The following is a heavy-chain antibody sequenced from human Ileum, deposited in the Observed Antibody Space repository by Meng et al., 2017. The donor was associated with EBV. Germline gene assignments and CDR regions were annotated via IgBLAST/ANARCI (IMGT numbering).Heavy chain of an antibody. V-gene: IGHV3-74*01. CDR2: ISHDGTNT. J-gene: IGHJ4*02. CDR1: GFTFSSYW. Sequence: QLVESGGGLVQPGGSMRLSCVASGFTFSSYWMHWVRQAPGKGLVWVSRISHDGTNTRYADSVEDRFTISRDNAKNTLYLQMNSLSAEDTAVYFCGRDQSRSGPTTIDYWGQGTLVTVSS. CDR3: GRDQSRSGPTTIDY. D-gene: IGHD6-19*01.